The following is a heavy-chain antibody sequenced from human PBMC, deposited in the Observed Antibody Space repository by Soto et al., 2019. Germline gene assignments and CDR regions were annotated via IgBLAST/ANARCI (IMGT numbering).Heavy chain of an antibody. CDR2: ISGGST. CDR1: GFTFSSYA. CDR3: AKPYCSTTSCYSAGYYYGVDV. J-gene: IGHJ6*02. V-gene: IGHV3-23*01. D-gene: IGHD2-2*01. Sequence: EVQLLESGGGLVQPGGSLRLSCAASGFTFSSYAMSWVRQAPGKGLEWVSTISGGSTYYADSVKGRFAISRDNSKNTLHLQMNSLRAEDTAVYYCAKPYCSTTSCYSAGYYYGVDVWGQGTTVTVSS.